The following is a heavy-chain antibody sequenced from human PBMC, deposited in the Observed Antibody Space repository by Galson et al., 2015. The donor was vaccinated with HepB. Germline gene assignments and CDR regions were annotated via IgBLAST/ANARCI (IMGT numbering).Heavy chain of an antibody. Sequence: SLRLSCAASGFTFSSYAMSWVRQAPGKGLEWVSAISGSGGSTYYADSVKGRFTISRDNSKNTLYLQMNSLRAEDTAVYYCAKDEARWIQLWFRSGRAGTLFDYWGQGTLVTVSS. J-gene: IGHJ4*02. CDR3: AKDEARWIQLWFRSGRAGTLFDY. D-gene: IGHD5-18*01. CDR1: GFTFSSYA. CDR2: ISGSGGST. V-gene: IGHV3-23*01.